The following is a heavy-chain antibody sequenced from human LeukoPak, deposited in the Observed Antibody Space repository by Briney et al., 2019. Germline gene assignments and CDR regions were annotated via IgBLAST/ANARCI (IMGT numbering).Heavy chain of an antibody. Sequence: GGSLRLSCAVSGFTFRTYWMHWVRQVPGEGLVWVSRINEDGSITSYADSVTGRFTISRDNAQNTLYLQMNSLSAEDTAVYYCGRDLGGRWSYWGQGALVTVSS. CDR3: GRDLGGRWSY. J-gene: IGHJ4*02. CDR2: INEDGSIT. V-gene: IGHV3-74*01. D-gene: IGHD3-16*01. CDR1: GFTFRTYW.